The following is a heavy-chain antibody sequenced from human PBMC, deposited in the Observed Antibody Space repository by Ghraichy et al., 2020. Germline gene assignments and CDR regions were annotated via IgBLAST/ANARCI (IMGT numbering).Heavy chain of an antibody. J-gene: IGHJ4*02. CDR3: ARIAAADFDY. CDR1: GFTVSSNY. D-gene: IGHD6-13*01. V-gene: IGHV3-53*01. Sequence: LSLTCAASGFTVSSNYMSWVRQAPGKGLEWVSVIYSGGSTYYADSVKGRFTISRDNSKNTLYLQMNSLRAEDTAVYYCARIAAADFDYWGQGTLVTVSS. CDR2: IYSGGST.